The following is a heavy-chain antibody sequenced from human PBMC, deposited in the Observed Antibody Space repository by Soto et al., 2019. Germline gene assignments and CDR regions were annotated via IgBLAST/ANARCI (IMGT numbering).Heavy chain of an antibody. V-gene: IGHV3-23*01. Sequence: VQLLESGGGLVQPGGSLRLSCAASGFTFSNYAMSWVRQAPGKGLEWVSAISGSGGSTYYADSVKGRFTISRDNSKNTLYLQMNSLRAEDTAVYYCAKDPVGATHPYYFDFWGLGTLVTVSS. CDR1: GFTFSNYA. D-gene: IGHD1-26*01. CDR2: ISGSGGST. CDR3: AKDPVGATHPYYFDF. J-gene: IGHJ4*02.